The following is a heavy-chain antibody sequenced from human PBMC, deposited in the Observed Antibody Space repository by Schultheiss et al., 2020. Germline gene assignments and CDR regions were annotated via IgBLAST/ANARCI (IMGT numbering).Heavy chain of an antibody. J-gene: IGHJ5*02. CDR3: ARGRGSLGAPNWFDP. D-gene: IGHD3-16*01. V-gene: IGHV1-69*13. CDR2: IIPIFGTA. Sequence: SVKVSCKASGYTFTSYAMNWVRQAPGQGLEWMGGIIPIFGTANYAQKFQGRVTITADESTSTAYMELSSLRSEDTAVYYCARGRGSLGAPNWFDPWGQGTLVNGYS. CDR1: GYTFTSYA.